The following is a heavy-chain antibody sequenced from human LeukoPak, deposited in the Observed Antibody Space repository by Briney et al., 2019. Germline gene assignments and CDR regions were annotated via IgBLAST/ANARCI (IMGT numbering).Heavy chain of an antibody. CDR3: AKNNGYYYSYSGMDV. Sequence: GGSLRLSCAASGITFSSYGMHWVRQAPGKGLEWVAVISFDGSKKYYADSVKGRFTVSRDNSNNTLFLQMNSLRAEDTAVYYCAKNNGYYYSYSGMDVWGQGTTVTVSS. V-gene: IGHV3-30*18. CDR1: GITFSSYG. J-gene: IGHJ6*02. CDR2: ISFDGSKK. D-gene: IGHD2-8*01.